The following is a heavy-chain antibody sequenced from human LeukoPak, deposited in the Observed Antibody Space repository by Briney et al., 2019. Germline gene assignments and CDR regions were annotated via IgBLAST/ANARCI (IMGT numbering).Heavy chain of an antibody. CDR1: GGSISSYY. CDR3: ARWDYYDSSGYSY. Sequence: SETLSLTCTVPGGSISSYYWSWIRQPPGKGLEWIGYIHYSGSTNYNPSLKSRVTISVDTSKNQFSLKLSSVTAADTAVYYCARWDYYDSSGYSYWGQGTLVTVSS. CDR2: IHYSGST. D-gene: IGHD3-22*01. J-gene: IGHJ4*02. V-gene: IGHV4-59*01.